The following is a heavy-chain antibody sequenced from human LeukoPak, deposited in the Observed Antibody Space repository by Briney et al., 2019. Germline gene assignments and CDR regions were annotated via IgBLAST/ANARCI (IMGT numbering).Heavy chain of an antibody. Sequence: GASVKVSCKASGGTFSSYAISWVRQAPGQGLEWMGGIIPIFGTANYAQKFQGRVTITADESTSTAYMELSSLRSEDTAVYYCARDDSFNKRGYSYGWPHFAGWFDPWGQGTLVTVSS. V-gene: IGHV1-69*13. CDR3: ARDDSFNKRGYSYGWPHFAGWFDP. J-gene: IGHJ5*02. CDR1: GGTFSSYA. D-gene: IGHD5-18*01. CDR2: IIPIFGTA.